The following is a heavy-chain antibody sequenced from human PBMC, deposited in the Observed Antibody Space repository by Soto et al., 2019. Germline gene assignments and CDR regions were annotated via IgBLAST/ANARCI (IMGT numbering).Heavy chain of an antibody. J-gene: IGHJ5*02. D-gene: IGHD3-22*01. V-gene: IGHV4-39*02. CDR3: ARHKTTMLTVVSAFDP. Sequence: SETLSLTCTLSGDSITRSNFYWGWIRQPPGKGLEWLGSIFYSGSTFYNPALKSRVTFSVDTSKNHFSLKLSSVTAADTAVYYCARHKTTMLTVVSAFDPWGQGTRVTVSS. CDR2: IFYSGST. CDR1: GDSITRSNFY.